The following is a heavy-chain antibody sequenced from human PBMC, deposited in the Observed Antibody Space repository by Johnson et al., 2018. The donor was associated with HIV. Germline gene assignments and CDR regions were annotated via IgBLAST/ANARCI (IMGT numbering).Heavy chain of an antibody. Sequence: VHLVESGGGLVKPGGSLTLSCAGSGFTFSNAWMNWVRQAPGKGLEWVGRIKSKSDGGTTNYAAPVKGRFTISRDNAKNTVYLQMNSLRGEDTAVYYCARECQYYYDSSGCMYDAFDIWGQGTMVTVSS. D-gene: IGHD3-22*01. CDR2: IKSKSDGGTT. J-gene: IGHJ3*02. CDR3: ARECQYYYDSSGCMYDAFDI. CDR1: GFTFSNAW. V-gene: IGHV3-15*05.